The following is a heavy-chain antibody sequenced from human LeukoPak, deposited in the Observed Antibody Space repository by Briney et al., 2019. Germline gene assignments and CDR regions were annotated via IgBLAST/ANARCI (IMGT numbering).Heavy chain of an antibody. D-gene: IGHD3-9*01. CDR1: GGSISSYY. CDR3: ARDNVLRYFDWLLHYDP. Sequence: PSETLSLTCTVSGGSISSYYWSWIRQPAGKGLEWIGRIYTSGSTNYNPSLKSRVTMSVDTSKNQFSLKLSSVTAADTAVYYCARDNVLRYFDWLLHYDPWGQGTLVTVSS. J-gene: IGHJ5*02. V-gene: IGHV4-4*07. CDR2: IYTSGST.